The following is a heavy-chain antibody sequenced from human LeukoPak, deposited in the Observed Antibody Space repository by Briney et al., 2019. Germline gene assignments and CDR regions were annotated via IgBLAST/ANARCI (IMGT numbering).Heavy chain of an antibody. CDR3: ARGGGYNWFDP. CDR2: INHSGST. Sequence: PSETLSLTCAVYGGSFSGYYWSWIRQPPGKGLEWIGEINHSGSTNCNPSLKSRVTISVDTSKNQFSLKLSSVTAADTAVYFCARGGGYNWFDPWGQGTLVTVSS. CDR1: GGSFSGYY. V-gene: IGHV4-34*01. J-gene: IGHJ5*02.